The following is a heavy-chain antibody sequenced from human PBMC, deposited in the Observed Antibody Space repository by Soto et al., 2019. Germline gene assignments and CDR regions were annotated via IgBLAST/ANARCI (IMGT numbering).Heavy chain of an antibody. Sequence: QVQLVESGGGVVQPGRSLRLSCAASGFTFSSYGMHWVRQAPGKGLEWVAVISYDGSNKYYADSVKGRFTISRDNSKNTLYLQMNSLRAEDTAVYYCAKGVLAYYYYSSGYYKDYWGQGPMVTVSS. CDR2: ISYDGSNK. V-gene: IGHV3-30*18. J-gene: IGHJ4*02. CDR1: GFTFSSYG. D-gene: IGHD3-22*01. CDR3: AKGVLAYYYYSSGYYKDY.